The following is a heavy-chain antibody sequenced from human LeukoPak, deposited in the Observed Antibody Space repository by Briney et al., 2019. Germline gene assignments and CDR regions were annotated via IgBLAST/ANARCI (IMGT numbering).Heavy chain of an antibody. CDR3: ARGAAGTGAADY. V-gene: IGHV4-59*01. D-gene: IGHD6-13*01. Sequence: PSETLSLTCTVSGGSISNKYWSWIRQPPGKGLEWIGYIYYSGSTNYNPSLKSRVTILVDTSKNQFSPKLSSVTAADTAVYFCARGAAGTGAADYWGQGTLVTVSS. CDR2: IYYSGST. CDR1: GGSISNKY. J-gene: IGHJ4*02.